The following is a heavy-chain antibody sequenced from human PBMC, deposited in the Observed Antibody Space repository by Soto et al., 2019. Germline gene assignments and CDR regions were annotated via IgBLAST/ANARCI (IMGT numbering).Heavy chain of an antibody. V-gene: IGHV1-58*01. CDR2: IIIAGGGT. D-gene: IGHD2-15*01. J-gene: IGHJ3*02. CDR1: GIIFSNSA. Sequence: QMQVVQSGPEVKKPGTSVTVSCKTSGIIFSNSAVQWVRQARGQRLEWLGYIIIAGGGTKYSQNLQGKITITRDMSTNTAYMELSSLKAEDKAIYYCAAELYSGGRCCSFDIWGQGTMITVSS. CDR3: AAELYSGGRCCSFDI.